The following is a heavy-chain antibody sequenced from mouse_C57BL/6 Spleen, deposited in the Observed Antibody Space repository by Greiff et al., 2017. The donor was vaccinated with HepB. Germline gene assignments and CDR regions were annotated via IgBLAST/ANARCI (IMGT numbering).Heavy chain of an antibody. CDR2: INPNNGGT. Sequence: EVQLVESGPELVKPGASVKIPCKASGYTFTDYNMDWVKQSHGKSLEWIGDINPNNGGTIYNQKFKGKATLTVDKSSSTAYMELRSLTSEDTAVYYCARGWEGFAYWGQGTLVTVSA. D-gene: IGHD4-1*01. CDR3: ARGWEGFAY. CDR1: GYTFTDYN. J-gene: IGHJ3*01. V-gene: IGHV1-18*01.